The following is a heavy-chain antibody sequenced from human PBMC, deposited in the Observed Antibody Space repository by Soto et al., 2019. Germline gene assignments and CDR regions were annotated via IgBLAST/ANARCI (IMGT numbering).Heavy chain of an antibody. V-gene: IGHV4-30-2*01. CDR1: GGSISSGGYS. Sequence: QLQLQESGSGLVRPSQTLSLTCAVSGGSISSGGYSWNWIRQPPGKGLEGIGYIYHRGSTLYNPSLKSRVTISVDKSKNQFSLKLSSVTAADTAVYYCARDQLEGNWFDPWGQGTLVTVSS. CDR2: IYHRGST. D-gene: IGHD1-1*01. J-gene: IGHJ5*02. CDR3: ARDQLEGNWFDP.